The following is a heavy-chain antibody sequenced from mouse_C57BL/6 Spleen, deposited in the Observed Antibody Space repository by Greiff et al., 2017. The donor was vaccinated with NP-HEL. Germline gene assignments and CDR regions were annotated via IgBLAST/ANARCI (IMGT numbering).Heavy chain of an antibody. CDR2: ISNGGGST. CDR1: GFTFSDYY. J-gene: IGHJ4*01. V-gene: IGHV5-12*01. Sequence: DVKLVESGGGLVQPGGSLKLSCAASGFTFSDYYMYWVRQTPEKRLEWVAYISNGGGSTYYPDTVKGRFTISRDNAKNTLYLQMSRLKSEDTAMYYCARQIYGSSPYAMDYWGQGTSVTVSS. D-gene: IGHD1-1*01. CDR3: ARQIYGSSPYAMDY.